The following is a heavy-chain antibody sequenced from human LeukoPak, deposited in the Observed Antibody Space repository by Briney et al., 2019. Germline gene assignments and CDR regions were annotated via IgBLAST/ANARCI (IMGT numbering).Heavy chain of an antibody. CDR3: ARRAVAGTSFDY. J-gene: IGHJ4*02. CDR2: IYPDDCDT. Sequence: GESLKISCESSGYSYSSYWIGWVRQMPGKGLEWMGIIYPDDCDTRYSPSFQGQVIISTDKSISTAYLQWSSLKASDTAMYYCARRAVAGTSFDYWGQGTLVTVSS. CDR1: GYSYSSYW. V-gene: IGHV5-51*01. D-gene: IGHD6-19*01.